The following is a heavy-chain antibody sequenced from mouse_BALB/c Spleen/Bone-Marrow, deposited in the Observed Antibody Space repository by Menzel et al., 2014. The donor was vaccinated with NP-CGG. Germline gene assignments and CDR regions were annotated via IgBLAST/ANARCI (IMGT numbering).Heavy chain of an antibody. CDR3: ARLGRDYAMDY. J-gene: IGHJ4*01. V-gene: IGHV1S56*01. Sequence: QVQLQQSGPELVKPGASVRISCKASGYTFTSYYIHWVKQRPGQGFEWIGWIYPGNVNTKYNEKFKGKATLTADKSSSTAYMQLSSLTSEDSAVYFCARLGRDYAMDYWGQGTSVTVSP. D-gene: IGHD4-1*01. CDR1: GYTFTSYY. CDR2: IYPGNVNT.